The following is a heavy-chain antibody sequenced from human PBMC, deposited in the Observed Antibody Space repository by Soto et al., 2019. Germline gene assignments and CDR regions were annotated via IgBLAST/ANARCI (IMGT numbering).Heavy chain of an antibody. Sequence: ASVKVSCKASGYTLNTYYMHWVRQAPGQGPEWMGIINPRGGGTTYAQNFQDRVTMTSDTSSSTVYTELSSLRSEDTAVYYSARGGGFSPYYYNLDVWGQGTTVTVSS. CDR1: GYTLNTYY. V-gene: IGHV1-46*02. D-gene: IGHD2-15*01. CDR2: INPRGGGT. CDR3: ARGGGFSPYYYNLDV. J-gene: IGHJ6*02.